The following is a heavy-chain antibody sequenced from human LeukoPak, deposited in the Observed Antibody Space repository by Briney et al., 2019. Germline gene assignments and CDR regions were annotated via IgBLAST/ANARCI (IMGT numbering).Heavy chain of an antibody. CDR1: GVSVSGGSYY. J-gene: IGHJ4*02. V-gene: IGHV4-39*07. Sequence: SETLSLTCTVSGVSVSGGSYYWGWIRQPPGKGLEWIGNINYSGRNYYNSALKSRVTISVDTSKNQFSLKLSSVTAADTAVYYCARGAGYCSSTSCHFYFDYWGQGTLVTVSS. CDR3: ARGAGYCSSTSCHFYFDY. CDR2: INYSGRN. D-gene: IGHD2-2*01.